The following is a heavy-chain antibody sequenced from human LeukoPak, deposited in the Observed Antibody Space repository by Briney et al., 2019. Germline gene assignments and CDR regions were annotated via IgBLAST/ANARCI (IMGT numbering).Heavy chain of an antibody. CDR1: GFTFSSYS. V-gene: IGHV3-21*01. J-gene: IGHJ4*02. CDR2: ISSSSSYI. D-gene: IGHD1-26*01. CDR3: ARDRGEWELLPFDY. Sequence: GGSLRLSCAASGFTFSSYSMNWVRQAPGKGLEWVSSISSSSSYIYYADSVKGRFTISRDNAKNSLYLQMNSLRAEDTAVYYCARDRGEWELLPFDYWGQGTLVTVSS.